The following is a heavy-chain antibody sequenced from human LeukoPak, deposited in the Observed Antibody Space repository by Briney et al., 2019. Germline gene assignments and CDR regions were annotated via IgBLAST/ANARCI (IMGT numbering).Heavy chain of an antibody. V-gene: IGHV4-4*02. CDR1: GGSITSNW. CDR2: VHHTGNS. Sequence: SETLSLTCGVSGGSITSNWWSWVRQPPGKGLVWIGEVHHTGNSNYDPSLWGRVTTSVDKSKNQFSLNLTSVTAADRAVYYCARHLAAPGTRGFDFWGQGILVTVSS. D-gene: IGHD6-13*01. J-gene: IGHJ4*02. CDR3: ARHLAAPGTRGFDF.